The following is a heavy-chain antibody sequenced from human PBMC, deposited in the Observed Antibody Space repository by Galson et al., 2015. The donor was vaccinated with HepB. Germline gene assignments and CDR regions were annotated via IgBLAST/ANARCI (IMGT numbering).Heavy chain of an antibody. D-gene: IGHD2-21*02. V-gene: IGHV3-21*01. CDR3: ARVGARGDSRVY. J-gene: IGHJ4*02. Sequence: SLRLCCAASGFTFSSYSMNWGRQAPGEGLEWVSSISDTNAYKYYADSVKGRFTISRDNAKNSLYLQMNTLRAEETAVYYCARVGARGDSRVYWGQGTLVTVSS. CDR2: ISDTNAYK. CDR1: GFTFSSYS.